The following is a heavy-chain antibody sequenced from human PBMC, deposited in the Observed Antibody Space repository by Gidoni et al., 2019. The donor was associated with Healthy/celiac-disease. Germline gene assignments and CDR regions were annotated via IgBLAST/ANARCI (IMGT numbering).Heavy chain of an antibody. V-gene: IGHV3-23*01. J-gene: IGHJ6*02. Sequence: EVQLLESGGGLVQPGGSLRLSCAASGFTFSSYAMSWVRQAPGKGLGWVSAISGSGGSTYYADSVKGRFTISRDNSKNTLYLQMNSLRAEDTAVYYCAKGNYYGSDVYYYYGMDVWGQGTTVTVSS. CDR1: GFTFSSYA. CDR2: ISGSGGST. CDR3: AKGNYYGSDVYYYYGMDV. D-gene: IGHD3-10*01.